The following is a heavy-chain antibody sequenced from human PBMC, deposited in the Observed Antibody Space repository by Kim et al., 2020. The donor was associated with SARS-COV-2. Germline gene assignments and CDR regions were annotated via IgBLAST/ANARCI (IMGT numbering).Heavy chain of an antibody. J-gene: IGHJ4*02. D-gene: IGHD3-9*01. Sequence: DSVKGQSTISRDNAKNSLYLQMNSLRAEDTAVYYCARETYDILTGYYPNWGQGTLVTVSS. CDR3: ARETYDILTGYYPN. V-gene: IGHV3-7*01.